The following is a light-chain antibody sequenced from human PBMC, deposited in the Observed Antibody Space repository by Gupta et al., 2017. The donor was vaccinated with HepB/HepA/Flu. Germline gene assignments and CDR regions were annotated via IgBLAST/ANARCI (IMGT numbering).Light chain of an antibody. CDR1: SSNTGSNT. CDR3: AAWDDSLNGVV. V-gene: IGLV1-44*01. CDR2: SNN. Sequence: QSVLTQPPSASGTPGQRVTLSCSGSSSNTGSNTVNWYQQLPGTAPKLLIYSNNQRPSGVPDRCSGSKSGTSASLAISGLQSEDEADYYCAAWDDSLNGVVFGGGTKLTVL. J-gene: IGLJ2*01.